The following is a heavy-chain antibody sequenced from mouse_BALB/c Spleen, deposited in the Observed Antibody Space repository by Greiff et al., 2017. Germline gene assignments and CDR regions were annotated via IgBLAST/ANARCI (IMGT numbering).Heavy chain of an antibody. CDR2: ISSGGSYT. CDR3: ARLGDYGEAMDD. D-gene: IGHD2-4*01. J-gene: IGHJ4*01. Sequence: DVHLVESGGDLVKPGGSLKLSCAASGFTFSSYGMSWVRQTPDKRLEWVATISSGGSYTYYPDSVKGRFTIARDNAKNTLYLQMSSLKSEDTAMYYCARLGDYGEAMDDWGQGTSVTVSS. V-gene: IGHV5-6*01. CDR1: GFTFSSYG.